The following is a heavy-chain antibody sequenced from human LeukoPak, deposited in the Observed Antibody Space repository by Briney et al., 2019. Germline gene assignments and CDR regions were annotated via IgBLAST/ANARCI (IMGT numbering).Heavy chain of an antibody. J-gene: IGHJ4*02. D-gene: IGHD4-17*01. CDR3: AKDEYGDWSPFFDY. CDR2: ISGSGGST. CDR1: GFTFSSYG. Sequence: PGGSLRLSCAASGFTFSSYGMSWVRQAPGKGLEWVSAISGSGGSTYYADSVKGRFTISRDNSKNTLYLQMNSLRAEDTAVYYCAKDEYGDWSPFFDYWGQGTLVTVSS. V-gene: IGHV3-23*01.